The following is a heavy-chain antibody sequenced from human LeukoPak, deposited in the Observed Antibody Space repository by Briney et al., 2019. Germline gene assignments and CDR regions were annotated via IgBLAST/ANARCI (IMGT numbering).Heavy chain of an antibody. V-gene: IGHV3-30*01. Sequence: PGRSLRLSCAASGFTFSSYAMHWVRQAPGKGLEWVAVISYDGSNKYYADSVKGRFTISRDNSKNTLYLQMNSLRAEDTAVYYCARDSDYYDSGGYYPGGFDPWGQGTLVTVSS. D-gene: IGHD3-22*01. J-gene: IGHJ5*02. CDR2: ISYDGSNK. CDR3: ARDSDYYDSGGYYPGGFDP. CDR1: GFTFSSYA.